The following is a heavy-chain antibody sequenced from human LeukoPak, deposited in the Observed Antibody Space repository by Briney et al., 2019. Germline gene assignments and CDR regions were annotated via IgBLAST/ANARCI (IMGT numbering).Heavy chain of an antibody. D-gene: IGHD6-13*01. CDR1: GFTFSSYW. Sequence: GGSLRLSCAASGFTFSSYWMSWVRQAPGRGLEWVANIQQFGSEKNYVDSVKSRFTISRDNAKNSLYLQMNSLRAEDTAVYYCARDEAAVRFDYWGQGTLVTVSS. V-gene: IGHV3-7*05. CDR2: IQQFGSEK. J-gene: IGHJ4*02. CDR3: ARDEAAVRFDY.